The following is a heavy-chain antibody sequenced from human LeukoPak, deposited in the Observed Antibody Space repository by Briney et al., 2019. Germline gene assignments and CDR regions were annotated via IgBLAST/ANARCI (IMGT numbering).Heavy chain of an antibody. CDR2: ICTSGST. Sequence: SETLSLTCTVSGGSISSYYWSWIRQPAGKGLEWIGRICTSGSTNYNPSLKSRVTMSVDTSKNQFSLKLSSVTAADTAVYYCARTYYYDSSGYYYFDYWGQGTLVTVSS. CDR3: ARTYYYDSSGYYYFDY. CDR1: GGSISSYY. J-gene: IGHJ4*02. D-gene: IGHD3-22*01. V-gene: IGHV4-4*07.